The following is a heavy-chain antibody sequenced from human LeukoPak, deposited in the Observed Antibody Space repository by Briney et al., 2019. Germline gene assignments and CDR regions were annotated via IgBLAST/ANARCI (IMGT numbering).Heavy chain of an antibody. D-gene: IGHD1-1*01. Sequence: PGGSLRLSCAASGFTFSTYVMKWVRQTPERGLEWVSTIDRAGSIDTHYADSVRGRFIISRDNSKNTLYPQMNSLRAEDTAVYYCAIDVQDDLDFWGQGTLVTVSS. J-gene: IGHJ4*02. CDR3: AIDVQDDLDF. V-gene: IGHV3-23*01. CDR1: GFTFSTYV. CDR2: IDRAGSIDT.